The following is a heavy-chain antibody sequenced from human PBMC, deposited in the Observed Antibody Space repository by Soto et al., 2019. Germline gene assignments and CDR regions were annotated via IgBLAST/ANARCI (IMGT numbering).Heavy chain of an antibody. J-gene: IGHJ6*03. CDR3: ARAVYTGYDRYYSSYMDV. V-gene: IGHV3-21*01. CDR1: GFTFCSYS. D-gene: IGHD5-12*01. Sequence: VQLVESGGGLVRPGGSLRLSCAASGFTFCSYSINWVRQAPGKGLEWFSSIGRVRSHIYYADSVKGRFTVSRDNAKTSLCLKMNNLSVEFTDVYCCARAVYTGYDRYYSSYMDVWGKGTTVIVAS. CDR2: IGRVRSHI.